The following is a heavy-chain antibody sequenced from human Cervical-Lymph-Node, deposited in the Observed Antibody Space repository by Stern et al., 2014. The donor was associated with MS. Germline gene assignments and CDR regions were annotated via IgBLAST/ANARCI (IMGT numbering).Heavy chain of an antibody. CDR3: ARDGPAARTCSGTSCRL. CDR1: GFTVSNNY. J-gene: IGHJ4*02. Sequence: EVQLVESGGGLIQPGGSLRLSCAASGFTVSNNYMRWFRQAPGKGLEWIALIYSDGSTYYADSVKGRFTISRDKSKNTLYLQMNSLRGEDTAVYYCARDGPAARTCSGTSCRLWGQGTLVTVSS. V-gene: IGHV3-53*01. CDR2: IYSDGST. D-gene: IGHD2-2*01.